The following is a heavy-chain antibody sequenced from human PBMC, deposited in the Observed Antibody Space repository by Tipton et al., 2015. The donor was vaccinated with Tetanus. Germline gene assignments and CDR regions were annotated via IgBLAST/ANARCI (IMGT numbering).Heavy chain of an antibody. J-gene: IGHJ4*02. V-gene: IGHV4-30-2*01. D-gene: IGHD4-17*01. CDR1: GGSVSSGGFS. CDR3: ARGGDPGYFDF. Sequence: TLSLTCDVSGGSVSSGGFSWNWIRQPPGKGLEWIGYSYASGSNYYNPPLKSRLTISVHGSKNQFSLKLSSVTAADTAVYYCARGGDPGYFDFWGQGILVTVSS. CDR2: SYASGSN.